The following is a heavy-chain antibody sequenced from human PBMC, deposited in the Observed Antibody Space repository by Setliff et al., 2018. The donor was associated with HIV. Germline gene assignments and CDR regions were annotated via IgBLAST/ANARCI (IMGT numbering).Heavy chain of an antibody. J-gene: IGHJ6*02. Sequence: ETLSLTCAVYGGSFSGYYWSWVRQAPGKGLEWVANIKRDGSEMYYVDSVKGRFTISRDNANNSLFLQMNSLRAEDTAVYYCARDQGVRHWFFSYYYYGLDVWGQGTTVTVSS. V-gene: IGHV3-7*01. CDR2: IKRDGSEM. CDR3: ARDQGVRHWFFSYYYYGLDV. CDR1: GGSFSGYY. D-gene: IGHD3-10*01.